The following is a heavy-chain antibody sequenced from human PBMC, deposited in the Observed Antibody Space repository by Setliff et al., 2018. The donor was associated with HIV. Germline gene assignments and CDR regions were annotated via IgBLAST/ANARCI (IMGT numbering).Heavy chain of an antibody. CDR3: SRVHSPLYYDILTGYLDY. CDR1: GFTFGDYA. CDR2: INSNTYGGTT. V-gene: IGHV3-49*04. D-gene: IGHD3-9*01. Sequence: GGSLRLSCTASGFTFGDYAMTWVRQAPGKGLEWVGFINSNTYGGTTDYAASVKGRFTISRDDSKSSAYLLMNSLKTEDTAMYYCSRVHSPLYYDILTGYLDYWGQGTLVTVSS. J-gene: IGHJ4*02.